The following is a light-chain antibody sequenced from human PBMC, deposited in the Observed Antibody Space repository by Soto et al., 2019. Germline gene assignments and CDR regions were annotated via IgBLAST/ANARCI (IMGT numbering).Light chain of an antibody. CDR2: EVS. J-gene: IGLJ1*01. CDR3: SSYAGSNNLGV. CDR1: SSDVGGYNY. V-gene: IGLV2-8*01. Sequence: QSALTKPPSASGSPGQSVPISCTGTSSDVGGYNYVSWYQQHPGKAPKLMIYEVSKRPSGVPDRFSGSKSGNTASLTVSGLQAEDEPDYYCSSYAGSNNLGVFGTGTKLTVL.